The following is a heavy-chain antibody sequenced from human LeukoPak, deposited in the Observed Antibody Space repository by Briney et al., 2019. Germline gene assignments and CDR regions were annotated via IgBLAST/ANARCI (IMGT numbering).Heavy chain of an antibody. CDR3: ARDRDIVATITSWYFDH. CDR2: INPNSGGT. D-gene: IGHD5-12*01. Sequence: ASVKVSCKASGYTFTGYYMHWVRQAPGQGLEWMGWINPNSGGTNYAQKFQGRVTMTRDTSISTAYMELSRLRSDDTAVYYCARDRDIVATITSWYFDHWGQGTLVTVSS. CDR1: GYTFTGYY. J-gene: IGHJ4*02. V-gene: IGHV1-2*02.